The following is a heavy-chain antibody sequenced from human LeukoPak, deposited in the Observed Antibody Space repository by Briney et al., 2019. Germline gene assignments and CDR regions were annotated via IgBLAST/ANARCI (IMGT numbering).Heavy chain of an antibody. D-gene: IGHD6-19*01. CDR1: GFTFSSYE. V-gene: IGHV3-48*03. J-gene: IGHJ5*02. CDR2: ISSSGSTI. Sequence: GGSLRLSCAASGFTFSSYEMNWVRQAPGKGLEGVSYISSSGSTIYYADSVKGRFTISRDNAKNSLYLQMNSLRAEDTAVYYCARDIAVAGQGGGFDPWGQGTLVTVSS. CDR3: ARDIAVAGQGGGFDP.